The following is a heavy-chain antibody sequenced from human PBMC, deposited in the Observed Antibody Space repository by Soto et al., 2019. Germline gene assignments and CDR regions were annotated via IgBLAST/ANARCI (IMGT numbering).Heavy chain of an antibody. V-gene: IGHV1-69*01. J-gene: IGHJ3*02. CDR2: IIPIFGTA. CDR3: ALEREMATIRPDAFDI. Sequence: QVQLVQSGAEVKKPGSSVKVSCKASGGTFSSYAISWVRQAPGQGLEWMGGIIPIFGTANYAQKFQGRVTITADESTSTAYMELSSLRSEDTGVYYCALEREMATIRPDAFDIWGQGTMVTVSS. CDR1: GGTFSSYA. D-gene: IGHD5-12*01.